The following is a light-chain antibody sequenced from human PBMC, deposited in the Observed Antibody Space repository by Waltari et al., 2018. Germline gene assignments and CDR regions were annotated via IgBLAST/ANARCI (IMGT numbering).Light chain of an antibody. CDR2: DVS. CDR1: SSDVGGYNY. Sequence: QSALTQPRSVSGSPGQSVTISCTGTSSDVGGYNYVSWYQQHPGKAPKLMIYDVSKRPSGVPDGFSGSKSGNTASLTISGLQDEDEADYYCCSYAGSYTWVFGGGTKLTVL. CDR3: CSYAGSYTWV. J-gene: IGLJ3*02. V-gene: IGLV2-11*01.